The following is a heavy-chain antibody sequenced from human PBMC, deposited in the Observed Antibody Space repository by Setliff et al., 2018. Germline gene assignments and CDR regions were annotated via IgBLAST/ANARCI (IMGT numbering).Heavy chain of an antibody. Sequence: SETLSLTCAVYGGSFSGYYWSWIRQPPGKGLEWIGEINHSGSTNYNPSLKSRVTISVDTSKNQCSLKLSSVTAADTAVYYCARRSGWPNWFDPWGQGTLVTVSS. J-gene: IGHJ5*02. CDR2: INHSGST. CDR3: ARRSGWPNWFDP. V-gene: IGHV4-34*01. D-gene: IGHD6-19*01. CDR1: GGSFSGYY.